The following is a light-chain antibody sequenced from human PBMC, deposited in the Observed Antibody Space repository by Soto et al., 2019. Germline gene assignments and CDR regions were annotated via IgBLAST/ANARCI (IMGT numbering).Light chain of an antibody. CDR3: QQYNNWPPTWT. CDR1: RNINCNY. Sequence: EIVLTQSPGTLSLSPGERATLSCRASRNINCNYLGWYQLKRGQAPRLLIYGTATRATGIPDRFTGSGSGTEFTLTISSLQSEDFAVFYCQQYNNWPPTWTFGQGTKVDIK. CDR2: GTA. V-gene: IGKV3D-15*01. J-gene: IGKJ1*01.